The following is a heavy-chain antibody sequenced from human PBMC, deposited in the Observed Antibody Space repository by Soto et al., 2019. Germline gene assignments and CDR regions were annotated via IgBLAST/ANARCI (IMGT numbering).Heavy chain of an antibody. V-gene: IGHV4-59*08. CDR3: ATSYYYDSSGYSDY. CDR2: TYYSGGT. CDR1: GGSISSYY. J-gene: IGHJ4*02. Sequence: SETLSLTCTVSGGSISSYYWSGIRQPPGKGLEWIGYTYYSGGTNYNPSLKSRVTISVDTSKNQFSLKLSSVTAADTAVYYCATSYYYDSSGYSDYWGQGTLVTVSS. D-gene: IGHD3-22*01.